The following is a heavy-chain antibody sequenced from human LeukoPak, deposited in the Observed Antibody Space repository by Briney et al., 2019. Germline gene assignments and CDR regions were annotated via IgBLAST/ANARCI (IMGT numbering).Heavy chain of an antibody. Sequence: GGSLRLSCAASGFTFSSYAMSWVRQAPGKGLEWVSAISGSGGSTYYADSVKGRFTISRDNSKNTLYLQMNSLRAEDTAVYYCAKAEWELLVEGVFDYWGQGTLVTVSS. CDR1: GFTFSSYA. CDR2: ISGSGGST. J-gene: IGHJ4*02. V-gene: IGHV3-23*01. CDR3: AKAEWELLVEGVFDY. D-gene: IGHD1-26*01.